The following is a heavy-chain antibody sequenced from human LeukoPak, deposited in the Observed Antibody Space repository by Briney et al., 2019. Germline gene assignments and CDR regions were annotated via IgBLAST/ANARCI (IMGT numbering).Heavy chain of an antibody. CDR3: AKVAGYQLYWYFDL. J-gene: IGHJ2*01. Sequence: GGSLRLSCAASGFTFSGSWLHWVRQGPGKGLVWVSRITSDGSFTSYADSVKGRFTISRDNAKNSLYLQMNSLRAEDTALYYCAKVAGYQLYWYFDLWGRGTLVTVSS. CDR2: ITSDGSFT. V-gene: IGHV3-74*01. CDR1: GFTFSGSW. D-gene: IGHD2-2*01.